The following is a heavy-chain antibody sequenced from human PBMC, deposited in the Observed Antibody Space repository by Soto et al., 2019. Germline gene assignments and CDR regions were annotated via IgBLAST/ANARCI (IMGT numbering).Heavy chain of an antibody. CDR1: GYTFTGYY. CDR3: ARVPFSYDSSGHRWAFDI. Sequence: ASVKVSCKASGYTFTGYYMHWVRQAPGQGLEWMGWVNPNSGGTNYAQKFQGWVTMTRDTSISTAYKELSRLRSDDTAVYYCARVPFSYDSSGHRWAFDIWGQGTMVTVSS. V-gene: IGHV1-2*04. J-gene: IGHJ3*02. CDR2: VNPNSGGT. D-gene: IGHD3-22*01.